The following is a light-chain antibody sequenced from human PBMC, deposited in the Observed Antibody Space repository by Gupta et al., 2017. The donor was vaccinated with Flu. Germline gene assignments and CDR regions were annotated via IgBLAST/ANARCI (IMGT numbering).Light chain of an antibody. J-gene: IGKJ2*01. V-gene: IGKV1-39*01. Sequence: IHTYLNWYQQRPGNSPKLLIYGASSLQSGVPSRFSGSGSGTHFILTISSLQAGDFATYYCQQTHSMPPTFGQGTKLDIK. CDR3: QQTHSMPPT. CDR1: IHTY. CDR2: GAS.